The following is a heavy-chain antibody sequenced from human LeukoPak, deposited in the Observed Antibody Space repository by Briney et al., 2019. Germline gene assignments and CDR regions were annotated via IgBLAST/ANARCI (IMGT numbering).Heavy chain of an antibody. Sequence: ASVKVSCKASGYTFTSYDINWVRQAPGQGLEWMGIINPSGGSTSYAQKFQGRVTMTRDTSTSTVYMELSSLRSEDTAVYYCARQEGSAFDIWGQGTMVTVSS. CDR2: INPSGGST. CDR3: ARQEGSAFDI. D-gene: IGHD3-10*01. V-gene: IGHV1-46*01. CDR1: GYTFTSYD. J-gene: IGHJ3*02.